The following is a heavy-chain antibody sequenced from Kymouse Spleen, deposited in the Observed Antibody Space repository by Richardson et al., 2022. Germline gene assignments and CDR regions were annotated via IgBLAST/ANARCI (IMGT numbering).Heavy chain of an antibody. J-gene: IGHJ6*02. CDR3: ARDYDILTGYSHYYYGMDV. CDR2: IKQDGSEK. V-gene: IGHV3-7*01. Sequence: EVQLVESGGGLVQPGGSLRLSCAASGFTFSSYWMSWVRQAPGKGLEWVANIKQDGSEKYYVDSVKGRFTISRDNAKNSLYLQMNSLRAEDTAVYYCARDYDILTGYSHYYYGMDVWGQGTTVTVSS. D-gene: IGHD3-9*01. CDR1: GFTFSSYW.